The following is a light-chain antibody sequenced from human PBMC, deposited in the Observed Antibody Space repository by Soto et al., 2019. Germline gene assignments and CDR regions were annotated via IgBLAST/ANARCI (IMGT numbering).Light chain of an antibody. CDR2: AAS. CDR1: QGIRND. Sequence: DIQMTQSPSSLSASVGDRVTITCRASQGIRNDLGWYQQKPGKAPKRLISAASSLLSEVPSRFSGSRSGTEFTLTISSLQPDDFATYYCQQYNSYYTFGQGTKLEIK. V-gene: IGKV1-17*01. J-gene: IGKJ2*01. CDR3: QQYNSYYT.